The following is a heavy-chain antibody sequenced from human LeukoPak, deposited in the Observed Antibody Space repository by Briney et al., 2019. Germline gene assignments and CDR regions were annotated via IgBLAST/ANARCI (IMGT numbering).Heavy chain of an antibody. Sequence: PSETLSLTCTVSDGSISSYYWSWIRQPAGKGLEWIGRIYTSGSTNYNPSLKSRVTMSVDTSKNQFSLKLSSVTAADTAVYYCARELHAVGGSSASFDYWGQGTLVTVSS. CDR3: ARELHAVGGSSASFDY. CDR2: IYTSGST. CDR1: DGSISSYY. V-gene: IGHV4-4*07. D-gene: IGHD1-26*01. J-gene: IGHJ4*02.